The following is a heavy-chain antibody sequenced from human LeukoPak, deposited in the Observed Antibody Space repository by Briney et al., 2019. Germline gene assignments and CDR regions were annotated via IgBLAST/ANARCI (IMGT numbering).Heavy chain of an antibody. J-gene: IGHJ4*02. CDR2: IYPGDSDT. CDR3: ARHPYDFWSGYYPDY. CDR1: GYSFTSYW. D-gene: IGHD3-3*01. V-gene: IGHV5-51*01. Sequence: GESLKISCKGSGYSFTSYWIGWVRQMPGKGLEWMGIIYPGDSDTRYSPSFQGQVTISADKSISTAYLQWSSLKASDTAMYYRARHPYDFWSGYYPDYWGQGTLVTVSS.